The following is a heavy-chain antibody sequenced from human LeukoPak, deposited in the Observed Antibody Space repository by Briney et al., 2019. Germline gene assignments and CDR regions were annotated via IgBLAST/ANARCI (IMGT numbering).Heavy chain of an antibody. Sequence: SETLSLTCTVSGGSISSSSYYWGWIRQPPGKGLEWIGSIYYSGSTYYNPSPKSRVTISVDTSKNQFSLKLSSVTAADTAVYYCARTCIAAAGRIDYFDYWGQGTLVTVSS. J-gene: IGHJ4*02. CDR2: IYYSGST. D-gene: IGHD6-13*01. V-gene: IGHV4-39*01. CDR1: GGSISSSSYY. CDR3: ARTCIAAAGRIDYFDY.